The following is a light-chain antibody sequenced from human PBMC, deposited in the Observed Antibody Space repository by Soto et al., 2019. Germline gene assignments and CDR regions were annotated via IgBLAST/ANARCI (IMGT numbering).Light chain of an antibody. CDR3: QQYGSSPLT. CDR1: QSVGSSY. J-gene: IGKJ4*01. CDR2: GAS. Sequence: EIVLTQSPGTLSLSPGERATLSCSASQSVGSSYLAWYQQKPGQAPRLLIYGASSRATGIPDRFSGSGSGTDFTLTISRLEPEDFAVYYCQQYGSSPLTFGGGTKVDIK. V-gene: IGKV3-20*01.